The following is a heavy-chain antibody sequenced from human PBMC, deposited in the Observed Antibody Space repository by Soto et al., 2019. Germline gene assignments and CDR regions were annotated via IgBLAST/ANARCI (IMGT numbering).Heavy chain of an antibody. D-gene: IGHD6-19*01. J-gene: IGHJ5*02. CDR2: IYYSGST. CDR1: GGSISSYY. CDR3: AREISSGWSRGNWFDP. Sequence: SETLSLTCTVSGGSISSYYWSWIRQPPGKGLEGIGYIYYSGSTNYNPSLKSRVTISVDTSKNQFSLRLGSVTAADTAVYYCAREISSGWSRGNWFDPWGQGTLVTVSS. V-gene: IGHV4-59*01.